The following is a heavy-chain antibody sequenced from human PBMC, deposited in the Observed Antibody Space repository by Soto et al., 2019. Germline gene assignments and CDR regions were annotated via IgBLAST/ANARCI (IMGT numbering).Heavy chain of an antibody. Sequence: PGGSLRLSCAASGFTFSDYSMSWVRQAPGKGLEWVSYISGSSGTKYYADSVKGRFTISRDNAKNSLYLQMNSLRAEDTAVYHCARDHLRYGSGASYAFWGQGALVTVSS. CDR2: ISGSSGTK. CDR1: GFTFSDYS. V-gene: IGHV3-48*01. J-gene: IGHJ4*02. D-gene: IGHD3-10*01. CDR3: ARDHLRYGSGASYAF.